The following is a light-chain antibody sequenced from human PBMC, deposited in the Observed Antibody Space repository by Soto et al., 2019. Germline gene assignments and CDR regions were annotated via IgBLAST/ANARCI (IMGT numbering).Light chain of an antibody. CDR2: DVS. CDR3: SAFTGTTYV. J-gene: IGLJ1*01. CDR1: SSDVGGNKY. Sequence: QSALPQPASVSGSPRQSITISCTGTSSDVGGNKYVSWYQHYPGKAPKLMICDVSNRPSGVSNRFSGSKSGNTASLTISGLQAEDEADYYCSAFTGTTYVFGTGTKVTVL. V-gene: IGLV2-14*03.